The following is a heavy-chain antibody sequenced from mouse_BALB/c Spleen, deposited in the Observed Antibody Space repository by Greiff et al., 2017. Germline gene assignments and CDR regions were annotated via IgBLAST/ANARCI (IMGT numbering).Heavy chain of an antibody. CDR3: AREGFTTATNYAMDY. CDR2: ISSGGST. V-gene: IGHV5-6-5*01. Sequence: DVMLVESGGGLVKPGGSLKLSCAASGFTFSSYAMSWVRQTPEKRLEWVASISSGGSTYYPDSVKGRFTISRDNARNILYLQMSSLRSEDTAMYYCAREGFTTATNYAMDYWGQGTSVTVSS. CDR1: GFTFSSYA. D-gene: IGHD1-2*01. J-gene: IGHJ4*01.